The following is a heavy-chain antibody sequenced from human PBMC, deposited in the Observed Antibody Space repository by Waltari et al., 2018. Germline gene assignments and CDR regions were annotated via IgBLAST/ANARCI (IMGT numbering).Heavy chain of an antibody. Sequence: QVQVVQSGAEVKKPGASVKVSCKTSGYTFSDSYIHWLRQAPGQGLEWLGRINPNSGGTTYAQKFQGWVTMTRDTSISTVFMELSSLKSEDTAVYYCARDLLEMATIIGGYWGQGTLVTVSS. V-gene: IGHV1-2*04. D-gene: IGHD5-12*01. CDR1: GYTFSDSY. CDR3: ARDLLEMATIIGGY. J-gene: IGHJ4*02. CDR2: INPNSGGT.